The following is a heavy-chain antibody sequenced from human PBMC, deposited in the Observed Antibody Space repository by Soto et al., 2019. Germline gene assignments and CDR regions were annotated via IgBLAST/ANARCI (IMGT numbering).Heavy chain of an antibody. CDR1: GGSVTSGSYY. Sequence: QVQLQESGPGLVKPSETLSLTCTVSGGSVTSGSYYWSWIRQPPGKGLEWIGYIYYSGNTPHNPSLQSRVTISADTSKNQFSLKLSSVTAADTAVYYCARVLVAWCGGMDVWVQGTTVTVSS. J-gene: IGHJ6*02. CDR2: IYYSGNT. CDR3: ARVLVAWCGGMDV. D-gene: IGHD2-15*01. V-gene: IGHV4-61*01.